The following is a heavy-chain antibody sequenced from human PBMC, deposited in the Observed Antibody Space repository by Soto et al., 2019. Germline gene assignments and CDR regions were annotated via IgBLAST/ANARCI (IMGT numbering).Heavy chain of an antibody. J-gene: IGHJ6*02. D-gene: IGHD2-15*01. Sequence: GDSVKVSCKASGYTFTSYAMHWVRQAQGQKLEWMGWINAGNGNTKYSQKFQGRVTMTRDTSTSTVYMEVSSLRSEDTAVYYCARNGGCSGGSCYSTSYYYYYGMDVWGQGTTVTVSS. CDR2: INAGNGNT. V-gene: IGHV1-3*01. CDR3: ARNGGCSGGSCYSTSYYYYYGMDV. CDR1: GYTFTSYA.